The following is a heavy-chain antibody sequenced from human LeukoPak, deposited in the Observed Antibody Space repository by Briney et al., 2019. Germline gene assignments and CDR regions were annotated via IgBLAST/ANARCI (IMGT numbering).Heavy chain of an antibody. CDR2: INPDGNKK. V-gene: IGHV3-7*01. D-gene: IGHD5-18*01. CDR3: ARDLAYSRLNY. J-gene: IGHJ4*02. Sequence: GGSLRLSCAVSGLTFSSSWMDWVRQAPGKGLEWVASINPDGNKKYSADSVKGRFTISRDNAENSLYLQMNSLRVEDTAFYYCARDLAYSRLNYWGQGMLVTVSS. CDR1: GLTFSSSW.